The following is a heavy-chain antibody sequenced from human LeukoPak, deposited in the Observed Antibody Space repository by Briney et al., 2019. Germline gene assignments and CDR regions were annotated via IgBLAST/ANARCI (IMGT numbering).Heavy chain of an antibody. Sequence: GGSLRLSCAASGFTFSSYAMTWVRQAPGKGLKWVSVISGSGGSTYYADSVKGRFTISRDNAKNSLYLQMNSLRAEDTALYHCARDYYDSSGYDVWGKGTTVTVSS. D-gene: IGHD3-22*01. CDR3: ARDYYDSSGYDV. J-gene: IGHJ6*04. CDR1: GFTFSSYA. V-gene: IGHV3-23*01. CDR2: ISGSGGST.